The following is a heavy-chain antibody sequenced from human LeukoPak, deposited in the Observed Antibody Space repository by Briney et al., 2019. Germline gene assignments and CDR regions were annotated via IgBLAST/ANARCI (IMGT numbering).Heavy chain of an antibody. CDR2: INHSGST. CDR3: ARRGYCSGGSCYPYYYYGMDV. Sequence: SETLSLTCAVYGGSFSGYYWSWIRQPPGKGLEWIGEINHSGSTNYNPSLKSRVTISVDTSKNQFSLKLSSVTAADTAVYYCARRGYCSGGSCYPYYYYGMDVWGQGTTVTVSS. V-gene: IGHV4-34*01. D-gene: IGHD2-15*01. J-gene: IGHJ6*02. CDR1: GGSFSGYY.